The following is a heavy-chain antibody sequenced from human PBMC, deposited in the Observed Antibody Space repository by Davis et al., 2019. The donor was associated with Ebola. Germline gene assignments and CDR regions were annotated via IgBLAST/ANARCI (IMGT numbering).Heavy chain of an antibody. CDR2: INAASGDT. CDR1: GYTFNTFA. V-gene: IGHV1-3*01. CDR3: TREGHGAQRDLRWDYYGFDV. J-gene: IGHJ6*02. D-gene: IGHD1-1*01. Sequence: ASVKVSCKASGYTFNTFAINWVRQAPGQGLEWMGWINAASGDTNYSQKFQGGVIITEDTAATTAYMGLSSLTYADTAVYYCTREGHGAQRDLRWDYYGFDVWGQGTTVIVSS.